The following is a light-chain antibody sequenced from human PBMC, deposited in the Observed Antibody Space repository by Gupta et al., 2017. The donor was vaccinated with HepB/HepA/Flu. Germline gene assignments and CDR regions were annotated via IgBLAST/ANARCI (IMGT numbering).Light chain of an antibody. CDR2: MAS. V-gene: IGKV1-5*03. CDR1: QSISSW. J-gene: IGKJ1*01. Sequence: DIQMTQSPSTLSASVGDRVTITCRASQSISSWLAWYQHKPGKAPKLLIYMASSLESGVPSRFSGSGSETEFTLTISGLQPDDFATYYCQQYYSYPKTFGQGTTVEIK. CDR3: QQYYSYPKT.